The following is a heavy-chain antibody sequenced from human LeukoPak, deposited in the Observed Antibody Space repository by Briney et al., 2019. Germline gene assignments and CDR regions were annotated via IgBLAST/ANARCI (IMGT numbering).Heavy chain of an antibody. V-gene: IGHV3-30*02. Sequence: GGSLRLSCAASGFTFSSYGMHWVRQAPGKGLEWVAFIRYDGSNKYYADSVKGRFTISRDNSKTTLYLQMNSLRAEDTAVYYCAKRTKWLNYFDYWGQGTLVTVSS. D-gene: IGHD5-12*01. CDR1: GFTFSSYG. CDR3: AKRTKWLNYFDY. CDR2: IRYDGSNK. J-gene: IGHJ4*02.